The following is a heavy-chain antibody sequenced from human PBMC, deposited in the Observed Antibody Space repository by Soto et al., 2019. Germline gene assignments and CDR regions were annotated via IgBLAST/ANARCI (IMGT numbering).Heavy chain of an antibody. CDR3: ARHLSSSWYDAFDI. CDR2: IYYSGST. Sequence: QLQLQESGPGLVKPSETLSLTCTVSGGSISSSSYYWGWIRQPPGKGLEWIGSIYYSGSTYYNTSLKSRVTISVDTSKNQFSLKLSSVTAADTAVYYCARHLSSSWYDAFDIWGQGTMVTVSS. V-gene: IGHV4-39*01. J-gene: IGHJ3*02. CDR1: GGSISSSSYY. D-gene: IGHD6-13*01.